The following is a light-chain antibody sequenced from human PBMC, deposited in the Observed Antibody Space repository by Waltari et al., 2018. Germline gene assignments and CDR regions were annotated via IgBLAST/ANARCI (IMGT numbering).Light chain of an antibody. CDR1: NIGGRS. J-gene: IGLJ3*02. CDR2: LDS. V-gene: IGLV3-21*02. Sequence: SSVLTQAPSVSVAPGQTATVTCGGDNIGGRSVHWYQQRPGRAPVLVVYLDSDRPSGIPDRFSGYKAGNAATLTISRVEAGDEADYYCHVWDGKTVMFGGGTKLTVL. CDR3: HVWDGKTVM.